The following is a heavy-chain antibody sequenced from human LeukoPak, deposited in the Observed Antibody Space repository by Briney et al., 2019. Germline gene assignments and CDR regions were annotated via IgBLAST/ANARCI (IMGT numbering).Heavy chain of an antibody. D-gene: IGHD6-13*01. V-gene: IGHV1-69*05. CDR2: IIPIFGTA. J-gene: IGHJ5*02. CDR3: ARDLGVSIAAAGAS. CDR1: GGTFSSYA. Sequence: GASVKVSCKASGGTFSSYAISWVRQAPGQGLEWMGEIIPIFGTANYAQKFQGRVTITTDESTSTAYMELSSLRSEDTAVYYCARDLGVSIAAAGASWGQGTLVTVSS.